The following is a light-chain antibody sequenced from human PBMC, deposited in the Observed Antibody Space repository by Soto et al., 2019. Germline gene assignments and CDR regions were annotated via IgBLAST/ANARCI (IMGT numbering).Light chain of an antibody. Sequence: EIVLTQSPDTLSLSPGERATLSCRASQRVRSNFLAWYQQRPGQSPRLLIYNAGSRATGIPERISGGGSETDFTLTIYRLEPEDFAVYYCQQYGSSPFTFGQGTKLEIK. CDR1: QRVRSNF. CDR3: QQYGSSPFT. V-gene: IGKV3-20*01. J-gene: IGKJ2*01. CDR2: NAG.